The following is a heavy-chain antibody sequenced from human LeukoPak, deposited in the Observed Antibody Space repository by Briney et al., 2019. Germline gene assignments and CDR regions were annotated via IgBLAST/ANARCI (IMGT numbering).Heavy chain of an antibody. D-gene: IGHD4-17*01. Sequence: SETLSLTCTVSGGSISSSSYYWGWIRQPPGKGLEWIGSIYYSGSTYYNPSLKSRVTISVDTSKNQFSLKLSSVTAADTAVYYCASGVTVTKTNAFDIWGQGTMVTVSS. CDR2: IYYSGST. CDR3: ASGVTVTKTNAFDI. V-gene: IGHV4-39*01. J-gene: IGHJ3*02. CDR1: GGSISSSSYY.